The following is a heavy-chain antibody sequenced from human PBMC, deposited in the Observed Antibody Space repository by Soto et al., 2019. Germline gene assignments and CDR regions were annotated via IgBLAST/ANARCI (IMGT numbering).Heavy chain of an antibody. CDR2: MSFTGRP. CDR1: GSYITTSSFS. J-gene: IGHJ4*02. V-gene: IGHV4-39*02. Sequence: QRQLQESGPGLVKPSETLSLTCSVSGSYITTSSFSWAWLRQSPGTGLQWIGSMSFTGRPHYNPSLKGRVAISVDAPKNEFSLELTSVTPADTATYFCARGLRWTRTLDFWGRGILVSVSS. D-gene: IGHD4-17*01. CDR3: ARGLRWTRTLDF.